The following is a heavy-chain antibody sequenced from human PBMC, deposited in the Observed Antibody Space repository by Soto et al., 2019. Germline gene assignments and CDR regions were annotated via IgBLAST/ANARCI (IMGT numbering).Heavy chain of an antibody. CDR2: INHSGST. D-gene: IGHD6-19*01. Sequence: SETLSLTCAVYGGSFSGYYWSWIRQPPGKGLEWIGEINHSGSTNYNPSLKSRVTISVDTSKNQFSLKLSSVTAADTAVYYCARRWLVRRGVDYWGQGTLVTVSS. V-gene: IGHV4-34*01. J-gene: IGHJ4*02. CDR1: GGSFSGYY. CDR3: ARRWLVRRGVDY.